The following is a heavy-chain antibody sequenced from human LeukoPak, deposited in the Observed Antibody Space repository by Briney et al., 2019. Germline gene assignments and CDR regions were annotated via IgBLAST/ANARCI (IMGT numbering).Heavy chain of an antibody. CDR3: ARVRFGPGGELFDY. CDR1: GRSISPYY. V-gene: IGHV4-4*07. J-gene: IGHJ4*02. D-gene: IGHD3-3*01. Sequence: SETLSLTCTVSGRSISPYYWSWIPQPAGEGLEWIGRLYTSGTTNYDPSLKSRVTMSVDASKNQFSLKLTSVTAADTAVYFCARVRFGPGGELFDYWGQGTLVTVSS. CDR2: LYTSGTT.